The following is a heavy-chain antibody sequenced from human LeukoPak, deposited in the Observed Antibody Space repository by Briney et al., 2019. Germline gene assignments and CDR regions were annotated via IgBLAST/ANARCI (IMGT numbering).Heavy chain of an antibody. V-gene: IGHV3-33*01. J-gene: IGHJ4*02. Sequence: GGSLRLSCAASGFTFSSYGMHWVRQAPGKGLEWVAVIWYDGSNKYYADSVKGRFTISRDNSKNTLYLRMNSLRAEDTAVYYCARGPLEYYYDSSGYFPFDYWGQGTLVTVSS. D-gene: IGHD3-22*01. CDR2: IWYDGSNK. CDR3: ARGPLEYYYDSSGYFPFDY. CDR1: GFTFSSYG.